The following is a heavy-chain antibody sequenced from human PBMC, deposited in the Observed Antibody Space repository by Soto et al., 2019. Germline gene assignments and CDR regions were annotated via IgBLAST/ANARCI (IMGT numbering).Heavy chain of an antibody. CDR2: ISAHNGNT. CDR1: GYTFTSYG. J-gene: IGHJ4*02. CDR3: ARGRYGDY. V-gene: IGHV1-18*01. Sequence: QVHLVQSGAEVKKPGASVKVSCKASGYTFTSYGITWVRQAPGQGLEWMGWISAHNGNTDDAQKLQGRVIVTRDTSTSTAYMELRSVISDDTAVYYCARGRYGDYWGQGALVTVSS. D-gene: IGHD1-1*01.